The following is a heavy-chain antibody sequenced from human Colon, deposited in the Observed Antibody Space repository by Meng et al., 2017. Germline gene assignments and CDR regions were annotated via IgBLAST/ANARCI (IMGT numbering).Heavy chain of an antibody. D-gene: IGHD4-23*01. J-gene: IGHJ4*02. V-gene: IGHV4-4*02. Sequence: QGLLQESGPGRGMPSGTRSLTCHGFGGSINSKNWGSWVRQSPGRGLEWIGEIYQSGSTNYSPSLKSRVTISLDKSKNQFSLKVSYMTAADTAVYFCARVPTTVDPFESWGQGTLVTVSS. CDR2: IYQSGST. CDR3: ARVPTTVDPFES. CDR1: GGSINSKNW.